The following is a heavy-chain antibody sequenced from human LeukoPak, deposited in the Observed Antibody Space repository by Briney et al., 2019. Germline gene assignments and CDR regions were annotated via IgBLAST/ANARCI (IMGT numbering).Heavy chain of an antibody. Sequence: GGSLRLSXSASGFIFSNYWMHWVRQAPGKGLVWVSYINTDGSTTTYADSVKGRFTISRDNAENTLYLQMNSLRAEDTAVYYCARDSSLPGIWGQGTMVTVSS. CDR3: ARDSSLPGI. CDR2: INTDGSTT. V-gene: IGHV3-74*01. CDR1: GFIFSNYW. D-gene: IGHD3-16*02. J-gene: IGHJ3*02.